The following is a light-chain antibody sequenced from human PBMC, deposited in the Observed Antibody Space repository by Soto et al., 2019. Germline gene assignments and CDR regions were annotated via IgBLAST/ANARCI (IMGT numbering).Light chain of an antibody. J-gene: IGKJ2*01. Sequence: DIQMTQSPSSLSASVGDRVTITCRASQTISTYLNWYQQKPGKAPRLLIYDASSLLSGVPSRFSGSGSGTDFTLTIASLQPEDFATYYCQQSYTTPYTFGQGTKLEIK. CDR3: QQSYTTPYT. V-gene: IGKV1-39*01. CDR2: DAS. CDR1: QTISTY.